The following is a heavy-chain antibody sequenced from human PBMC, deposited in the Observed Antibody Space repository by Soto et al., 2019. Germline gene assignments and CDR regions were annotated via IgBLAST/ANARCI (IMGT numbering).Heavy chain of an antibody. Sequence: GGSLRLSCAASRFTFSSYAMHWVRQAPGKGLEWVAVISYDGRNKYYADSVKGRFTISRDNSKNTLYLQMNSLGAEDTAVYYCARDKLRVYGDYFDYWGQGTLVTVSS. J-gene: IGHJ4*02. CDR3: ARDKLRVYGDYFDY. CDR2: ISYDGRNK. CDR1: RFTFSSYA. V-gene: IGHV3-30*04. D-gene: IGHD4-17*01.